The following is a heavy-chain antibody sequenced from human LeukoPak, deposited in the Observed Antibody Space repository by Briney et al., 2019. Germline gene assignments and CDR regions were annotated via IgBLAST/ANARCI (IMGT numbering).Heavy chain of an antibody. CDR3: ARVGIHSYYFDY. CDR1: GFTFSSYS. Sequence: GGSLRLSCAASGFTFSSYSMNWVRQAPGKGLEWVANIKQDGSEKYYADSVKGRFTISRDNAKNSLYLQMNSLRAEDTAVYYCARVGIHSYYFDYWGQGTLVTVSS. D-gene: IGHD5-18*01. J-gene: IGHJ4*02. V-gene: IGHV3-7*01. CDR2: IKQDGSEK.